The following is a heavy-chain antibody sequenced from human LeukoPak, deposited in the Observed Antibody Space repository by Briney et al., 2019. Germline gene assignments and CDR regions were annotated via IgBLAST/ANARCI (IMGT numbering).Heavy chain of an antibody. Sequence: GGSLRLSCAASGFTFSNYGMTWVRQAPGKGLEWVSSISGSAATISYADSAKGRFTISRDNAKNSLYLQMNSLRAEDTAVYYCARDRPSRRPGMVAEYWGQGTLVTVSS. CDR1: GFTFSNYG. J-gene: IGHJ4*02. D-gene: IGHD5-18*01. CDR2: ISGSAATI. V-gene: IGHV3-23*01. CDR3: ARDRPSRRPGMVAEY.